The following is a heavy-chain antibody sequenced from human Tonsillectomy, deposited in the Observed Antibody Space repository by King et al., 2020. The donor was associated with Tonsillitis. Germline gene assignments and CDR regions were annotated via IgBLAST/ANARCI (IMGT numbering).Heavy chain of an antibody. CDR1: GFTFSSYA. CDR3: AKEYYYYDSSGYYYEHDAFDS. D-gene: IGHD3-22*01. CDR2: ISGSGGST. Sequence: VQLVESGGGLVQPGGSLRLSCAASGFTFSSYAMSWVRQAPGKGLEWVSAISGSGGSTYYADSVKGRFTISRDNSKNTLYLQMNSLRAEDTAVYYCAKEYYYYDSSGYYYEHDAFDSWGQGTMVTVSS. J-gene: IGHJ3*02. V-gene: IGHV3-23*04.